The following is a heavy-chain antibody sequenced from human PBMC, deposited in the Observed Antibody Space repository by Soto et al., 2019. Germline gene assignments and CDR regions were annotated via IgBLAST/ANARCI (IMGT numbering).Heavy chain of an antibody. V-gene: IGHV4-39*01. CDR2: IYYSGST. Sequence: QLQLQESGPGLVKPSETLSLTCTVSGGSISSSSYYWGWIRQPPGKGMEWIGSIYYSGSTYYNPSLKSRVTISVDTSKNQFSLKLSSVTAADTAVYYCATQARGEYCTNGVCSPFDYWGQGTLVTVSS. CDR1: GGSISSSSYY. D-gene: IGHD2-8*01. CDR3: ATQARGEYCTNGVCSPFDY. J-gene: IGHJ4*02.